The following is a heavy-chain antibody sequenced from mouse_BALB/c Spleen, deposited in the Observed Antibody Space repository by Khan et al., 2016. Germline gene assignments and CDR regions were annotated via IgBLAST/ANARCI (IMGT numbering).Heavy chain of an antibody. CDR1: GVDFTSYW. Sequence: AACGVDFTSYWMNWVRQAPGKGLEWIGEINPDSSTINYTPSLKDTFIISRDNVKNTLYLQMIEVRSEDTALYYCARRIYYGPSFAYWGQGTLVTVSA. J-gene: IGHJ3*01. V-gene: IGHV4-1*02. CDR3: ARRIYYGPSFAY. D-gene: IGHD1-2*01. CDR2: INPDSSTI.